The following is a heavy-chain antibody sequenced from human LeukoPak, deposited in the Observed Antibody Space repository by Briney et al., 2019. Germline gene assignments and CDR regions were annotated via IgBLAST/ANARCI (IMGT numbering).Heavy chain of an antibody. J-gene: IGHJ6*03. D-gene: IGHD6-13*01. CDR1: GGTFSSYA. Sequence: SAKVSCKASGGTFSSYAISWVRQAPGQGLEWMGGIIPIFGTANYAQKFQGRVTITADESTSTAYMELSSLRSEDTAVYYCARGGEEVQQLVRSLYYYYYMDVWGKGTTVTISS. CDR2: IIPIFGTA. V-gene: IGHV1-69*13. CDR3: ARGGEEVQQLVRSLYYYYYMDV.